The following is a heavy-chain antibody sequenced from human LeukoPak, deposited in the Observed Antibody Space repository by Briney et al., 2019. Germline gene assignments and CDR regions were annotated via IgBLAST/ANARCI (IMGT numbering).Heavy chain of an antibody. CDR1: GFTFSDYW. V-gene: IGHV3-7*01. D-gene: IGHD2-2*01. J-gene: IGHJ3*02. Sequence: PGGSLRLSCAASGFTFSDYWMSWVRQAPGKGPEWVANIKQDGSDKYYVDSVKGRFTISRDNAKNALYLQMNSLRAEDTAVYYCAGCGPSSTSPEGAFDIWGQGTMVTVSS. CDR3: AGCGPSSTSPEGAFDI. CDR2: IKQDGSDK.